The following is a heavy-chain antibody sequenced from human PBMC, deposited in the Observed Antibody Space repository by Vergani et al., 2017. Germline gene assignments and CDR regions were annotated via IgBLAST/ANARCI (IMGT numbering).Heavy chain of an antibody. V-gene: IGHV5-51*01. J-gene: IGHJ3*02. CDR1: GYSFTSYW. CDR3: ARVDYYGSGSYTSRAFDI. CDR2: IYPGDSDT. D-gene: IGHD3-10*01. Sequence: EVQLVQSGAEVKKPGESLKISCKGSGYSFTSYWIGWVRQMPGKGLEWMGIIYPGDSDTRYSPSFQGQVTISADKSISTAYLQWSSLKASDTAMYYCARVDYYGSGSYTSRAFDIWGQGTMVTVSS.